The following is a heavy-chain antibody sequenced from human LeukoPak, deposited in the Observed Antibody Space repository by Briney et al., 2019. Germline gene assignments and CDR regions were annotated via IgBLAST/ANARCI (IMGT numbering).Heavy chain of an antibody. CDR1: GFTFSSYW. CDR3: ARNYDFWSGYFNSVDS. CDR2: INSDGSST. Sequence: SGGSLRLSCSASGFTFSSYWMHWVPQAPGKGLVWVSRINSDGSSTSYADSAKGRFTISRDNAKNTLYLQMNSLRAEDTAVYYCARNYDFWSGYFNSVDSWGQGTLVTVSS. V-gene: IGHV3-74*01. J-gene: IGHJ5*01. D-gene: IGHD3-3*01.